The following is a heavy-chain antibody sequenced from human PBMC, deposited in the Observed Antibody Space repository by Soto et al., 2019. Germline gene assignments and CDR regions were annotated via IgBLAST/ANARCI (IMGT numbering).Heavy chain of an antibody. Sequence: PSATLSLTGPVSCGSSIYDAYLSWIRHTPWKFLEWIGYIYHTGSTYYNRSLRSRVSISVDKSKSQFSLKLISVTAADTAVYFCARDEYQLLSSVSWFDSWGQGTLVTVSS. D-gene: IGHD2-2*01. CDR2: IYHTGST. CDR1: CGSSIYDAY. V-gene: IGHV4-30-4*08. CDR3: ARDEYQLLSSVSWFDS. J-gene: IGHJ5*01.